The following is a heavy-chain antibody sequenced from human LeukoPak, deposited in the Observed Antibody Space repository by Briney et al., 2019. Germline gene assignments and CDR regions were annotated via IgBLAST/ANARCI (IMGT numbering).Heavy chain of an antibody. J-gene: IGHJ6*03. D-gene: IGHD6-6*01. CDR2: ISYDGSNK. Sequence: GGSLRLSCAASGFTFSSYAMHWVRQAPGKGLEWVAVISYDGSNKYYADSVKGRFTIPRDNSKNTLYLQMNSLRAEDTAVYYCARGPAYSSSHDYYYYYYMDVWGKGTTVTVSS. CDR3: ARGPAYSSSHDYYYYYYMDV. CDR1: GFTFSSYA. V-gene: IGHV3-30*04.